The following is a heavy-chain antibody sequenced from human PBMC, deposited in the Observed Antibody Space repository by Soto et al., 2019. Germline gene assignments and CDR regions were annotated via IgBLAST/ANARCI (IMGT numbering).Heavy chain of an antibody. D-gene: IGHD3-22*01. J-gene: IGHJ3*01. CDR2: IIPILGVA. Sequence: QVQLVQSGADVKKPGSSVKVSCKASGGTFSSYTISWVRQAPGQGLEWMGRIIPILGVANYAHKFQGRVTITADKSTSTAYMDLSSLSSEDRAMYYCALNYSDTEPYWGPGTMVTVSS. CDR1: GGTFSSYT. CDR3: ALNYSDTEPY. V-gene: IGHV1-69*02.